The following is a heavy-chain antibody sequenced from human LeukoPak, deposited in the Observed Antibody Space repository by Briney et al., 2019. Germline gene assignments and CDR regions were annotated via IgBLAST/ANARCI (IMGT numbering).Heavy chain of an antibody. Sequence: WESLSLTCTVSSASISSYYWSWIRQPPGQGLEWIGYVHYSGITDYNPSLQSRVTISVDTSKSQFSLKLSSVTAADTAVYYCASQLGGTTFHWGQGTPVTVSS. CDR3: ASQLGGTTFH. J-gene: IGHJ4*02. V-gene: IGHV4-59*01. CDR2: VHYSGIT. CDR1: SASISSYY. D-gene: IGHD1-1*01.